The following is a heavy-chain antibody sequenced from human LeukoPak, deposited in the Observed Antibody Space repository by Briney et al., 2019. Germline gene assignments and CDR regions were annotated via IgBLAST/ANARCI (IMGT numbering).Heavy chain of an antibody. CDR2: ISGSGGST. D-gene: IGHD4-17*01. CDR1: GFTFSSYA. V-gene: IGHV3-23*01. Sequence: GGSLRLSCAASGFTFSSYAMSWVRQAPGKGLEWVSAISGSGGSTYYAASVKGRFTISRDNSKNTLYLQMNSLRAEDTAVYYCAKDDYGDPGAFDIWGQGTMVTVSS. CDR3: AKDDYGDPGAFDI. J-gene: IGHJ3*02.